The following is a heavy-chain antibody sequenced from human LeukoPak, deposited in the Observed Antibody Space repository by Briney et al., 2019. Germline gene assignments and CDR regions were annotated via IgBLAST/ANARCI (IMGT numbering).Heavy chain of an antibody. J-gene: IGHJ4*02. CDR1: GVSISSYY. V-gene: IGHV4-59*01. CDR3: ARGVYGDYFPVDY. CDR2: IYYSGST. Sequence: NASETLSLTCTVSGVSISSYYWSWIRQPPGKGLEWIGYIYYSGSTNYNPSLKSRVTISVDTSKNQFSLKLSSVTAAATAVYYCARGVYGDYFPVDYWGQGTLVTVSS. D-gene: IGHD4-17*01.